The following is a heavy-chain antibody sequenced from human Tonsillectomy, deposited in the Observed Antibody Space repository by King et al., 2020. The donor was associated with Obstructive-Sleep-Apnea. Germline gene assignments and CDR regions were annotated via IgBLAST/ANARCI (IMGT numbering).Heavy chain of an antibody. Sequence: VTLKESGPALVKPTQTLTLTCTFSGFSLSTSGVCVNWIRQPPGEALEWLARIDWDDDKYYSTSLKTRLTISKDTSKNQVVLTMTNMDPVDTATYYCARSIRDGYNNDAFDIWGQGTMVTVSS. J-gene: IGHJ3*02. D-gene: IGHD5-24*01. V-gene: IGHV2-70*11. CDR3: ARSIRDGYNNDAFDI. CDR2: IDWDDDK. CDR1: GFSLSTSGVC.